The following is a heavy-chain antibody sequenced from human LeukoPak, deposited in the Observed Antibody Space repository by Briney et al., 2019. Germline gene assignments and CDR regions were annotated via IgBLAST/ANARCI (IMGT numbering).Heavy chain of an antibody. J-gene: IGHJ4*02. V-gene: IGHV4-34*01. CDR1: GGSFSGYY. CDR2: INHSGST. D-gene: IGHD3-3*01. Sequence: SETLSLTCAVYGGSFSGYYWSWLRQPPGKGLEWIGEINHSGSTNYNQSLKSRVTISVDTSKNQFSLKLSSVTAADTAVYYCAREYYDFWSGQSLHFDYWGQGTLVTVSS. CDR3: AREYYDFWSGQSLHFDY.